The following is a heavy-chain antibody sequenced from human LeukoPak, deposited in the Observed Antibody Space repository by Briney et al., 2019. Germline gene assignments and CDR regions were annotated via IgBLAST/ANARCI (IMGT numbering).Heavy chain of an antibody. J-gene: IGHJ4*02. CDR2: ISAYNGNT. Sequence: ASVKVSCKCSGYTFTSYGISWERQGPGQGLEWMGWISAYNGNTNYAQKHQGRVTMTADTSTSTAYMELRSLRSDDTAVYYCARNINYDILTGLDYWGQGTLVTVAS. V-gene: IGHV1-18*04. CDR1: GYTFTSYG. CDR3: ARNINYDILTGLDY. D-gene: IGHD3-9*01.